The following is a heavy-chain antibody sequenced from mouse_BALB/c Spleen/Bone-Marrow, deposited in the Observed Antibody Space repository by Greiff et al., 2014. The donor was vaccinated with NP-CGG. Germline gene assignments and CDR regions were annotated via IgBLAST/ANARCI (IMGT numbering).Heavy chain of an antibody. CDR2: IDPENGDT. CDR3: NARGDYDFDYSDY. V-gene: IGHV14-4*02. CDR1: GFNIKDYY. J-gene: IGHJ2*01. D-gene: IGHD2-4*01. Sequence: EVQLQQSGAELVRSGASVKLSCTASGFNIKDYYMHWVKQRPEQGLEWIGWIDPENGDTEYAPKFQGKATMTADTSSNTAYLQLSSLTSEDTAGYYCNARGDYDFDYSDYWGQGTTLTVSS.